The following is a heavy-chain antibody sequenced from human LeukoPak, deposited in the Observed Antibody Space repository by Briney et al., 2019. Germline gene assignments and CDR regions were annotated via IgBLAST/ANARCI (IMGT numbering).Heavy chain of an antibody. V-gene: IGHV3-11*01. CDR3: ARDRGGDSSDYFDY. CDR2: ISSSGSTI. Sequence: PGGSLRLSCAASGFDFSNYAMTWVRQAPGKGLEWVSYISSSGSTIYYADSVKGRFTISRDNAKNSLYLQMNSLRAEDTAVYYCARDRGGDSSDYFDYWGQGTLVTVSS. J-gene: IGHJ4*02. D-gene: IGHD3-22*01. CDR1: GFDFSNYA.